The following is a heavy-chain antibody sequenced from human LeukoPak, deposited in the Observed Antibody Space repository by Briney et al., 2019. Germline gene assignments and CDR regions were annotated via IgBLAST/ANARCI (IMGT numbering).Heavy chain of an antibody. J-gene: IGHJ4*02. D-gene: IGHD1-26*01. CDR2: IYYSGST. Sequence: SETLSLACTVPGGSLSSYYWSWVRQPPGRGLEWIGYIYYSGSTNYNPSLKSRVTMSVETSKNQFSLKLSSVTAADTAVYYCVRGGIVGTTARIPLFDYWGQGTLVTVSS. V-gene: IGHV4-59*01. CDR1: GGSLSSYY. CDR3: VRGGIVGTTARIPLFDY.